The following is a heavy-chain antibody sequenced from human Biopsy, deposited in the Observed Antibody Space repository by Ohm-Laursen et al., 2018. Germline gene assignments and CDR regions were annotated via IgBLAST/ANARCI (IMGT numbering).Heavy chain of an antibody. Sequence: ASVKVSCKASGYTFTSYYMHWVRQAPGQGLEWMGVMTPIPTYAQKFQGRLTLTRDTSTSTVYMELSSLRSEDTAIYYCARRDSLDYWGQGTLVTVSP. J-gene: IGHJ4*02. V-gene: IGHV1-46*01. CDR2: MTPIP. CDR3: ARRDSLDY. CDR1: GYTFTSYY.